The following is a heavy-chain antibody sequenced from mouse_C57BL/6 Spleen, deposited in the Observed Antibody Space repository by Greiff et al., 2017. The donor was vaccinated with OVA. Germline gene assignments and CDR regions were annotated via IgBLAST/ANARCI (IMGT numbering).Heavy chain of an antibody. CDR2: IHPNSGST. CDR3: ARQDYDHYFDY. CDR1: GYTFTSYW. J-gene: IGHJ2*01. D-gene: IGHD2-4*01. Sequence: VQLQQPGAELVKPGASVKLSCKASGYTFTSYWMHWVKQRPGQGLEWIGMIHPNSGSTNYNEKFKSKATLTVDKSSSTAYMQLSSLTSEDSAVYYCARQDYDHYFDYWGQGTTLTVSS. V-gene: IGHV1-64*01.